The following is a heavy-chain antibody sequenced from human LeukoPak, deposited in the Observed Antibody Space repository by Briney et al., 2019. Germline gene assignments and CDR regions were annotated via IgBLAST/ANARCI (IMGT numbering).Heavy chain of an antibody. D-gene: IGHD3-3*01. CDR2: INPSGGST. CDR3: GVRFLEWLDY. Sequence: GASVKVSCKASGYTFTSYYMHWVRQAPGQGLEWMGIINPSGGSTSYAQKIQGRVTMTRDTSTSTVYMELSSLRSEDTAVYYCGVRFLEWLDYWGQGTLVTVSS. V-gene: IGHV1-46*01. CDR1: GYTFTSYY. J-gene: IGHJ4*02.